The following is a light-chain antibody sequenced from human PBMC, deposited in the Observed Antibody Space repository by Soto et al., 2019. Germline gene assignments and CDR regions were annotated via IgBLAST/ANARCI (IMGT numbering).Light chain of an antibody. Sequence: EIVMTQSPATLSVSPGERATLSCRASQSVSSNLAWYQPKPGQAPRLLIYGASIRATGIPARFSGSGSGTEFTLTITSLQSEDFAVYYCQQYNNWPRPFGQGTKVEIK. J-gene: IGKJ1*01. CDR3: QQYNNWPRP. CDR1: QSVSSN. CDR2: GAS. V-gene: IGKV3-15*01.